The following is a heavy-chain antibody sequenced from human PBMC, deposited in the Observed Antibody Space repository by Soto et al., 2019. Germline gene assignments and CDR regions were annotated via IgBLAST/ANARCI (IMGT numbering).Heavy chain of an antibody. Sequence: TLSLTFTVSGGSISNVKYCWSCIRQSPDKGLEWIGHIYNGGTTYNNPSLRSRVSISIDASNNQFSLKVRSVSAADTAVYYCARGPWGDKVDSWGQGTQVTVSS. J-gene: IGHJ4*02. V-gene: IGHV4-30-4*01. CDR3: ARGPWGDKVDS. CDR1: GGSISNVKYC. CDR2: IYNGGTT. D-gene: IGHD3-16*01.